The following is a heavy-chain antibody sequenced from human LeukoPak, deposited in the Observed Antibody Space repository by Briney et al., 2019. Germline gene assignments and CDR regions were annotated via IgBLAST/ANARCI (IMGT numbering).Heavy chain of an antibody. CDR3: ARAQVYFNGTRCYFRNWFDP. Sequence: PSQTLSLTCAVSGESVTTHTSSWTWIRQTPGKGLEWIWYISHRGNTYNHPSLRSRVIISVDGTKNQFSLNLNSVTAADTAVYYCARAQVYFNGTRCYFRNWFDPWGQGILVTVSS. CDR1: GESVTTHTSS. J-gene: IGHJ5*02. CDR2: ISHRGNT. D-gene: IGHD2-2*01. V-gene: IGHV4-30-2*01.